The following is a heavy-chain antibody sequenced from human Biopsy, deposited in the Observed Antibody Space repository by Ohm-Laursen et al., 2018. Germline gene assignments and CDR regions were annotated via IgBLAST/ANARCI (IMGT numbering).Heavy chain of an antibody. D-gene: IGHD5-24*01. CDR1: GFTFSASA. Sequence: SLRLSCAASGFTFSASAVHWVRQASGKGLEWVGRIRSKAKSYATAYAASVTGRFTISRDDSKNTTYLQMNSLRAEDTAVYYCARDVEGFYSYAMDVWGQGTTVTVSS. CDR2: IRSKAKSYAT. CDR3: ARDVEGFYSYAMDV. J-gene: IGHJ6*02. V-gene: IGHV3-73*01.